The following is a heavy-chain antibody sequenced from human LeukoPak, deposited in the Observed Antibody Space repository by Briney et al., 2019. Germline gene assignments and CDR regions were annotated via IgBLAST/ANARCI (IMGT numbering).Heavy chain of an antibody. D-gene: IGHD3-9*01. CDR1: GYTFTGYY. J-gene: IGHJ6*02. Sequence: ASVKVSCKASGYTFTGYYIHWVRQAPGQGLEWMGWINPSGGGTNSAQKFQGRVTMTRDTSISTAYMEVNRLRSDDTAVYYCARAQGITIFPVYGMDVWGLGTTVTVSS. CDR3: ARAQGITIFPVYGMDV. CDR2: INPSGGGT. V-gene: IGHV1-2*02.